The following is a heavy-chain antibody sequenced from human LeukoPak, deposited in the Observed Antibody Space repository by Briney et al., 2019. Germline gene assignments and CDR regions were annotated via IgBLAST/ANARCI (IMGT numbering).Heavy chain of an antibody. D-gene: IGHD2-2*03. CDR1: GFTFSGYW. J-gene: IGHJ4*02. Sequence: GGSLRLSCAASGFTFSGYWMSWVRQAPGRGLEWVANIKQDGSEKYYVDSVRGRFTISRDNARNSLYLQMNSLRAEDTAVYYCTTDPLDIVVVPAARFDYWGQGTLVTVSS. V-gene: IGHV3-7*01. CDR3: TTDPLDIVVVPAARFDY. CDR2: IKQDGSEK.